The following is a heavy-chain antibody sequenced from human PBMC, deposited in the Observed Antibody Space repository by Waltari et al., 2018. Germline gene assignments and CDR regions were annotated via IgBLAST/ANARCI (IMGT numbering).Heavy chain of an antibody. CDR3: ARGPLLSKVDY. J-gene: IGHJ4*02. D-gene: IGHD1-26*01. CDR2: IYTSGRT. V-gene: IGHV4-61*02. Sequence: QVQLQESGPGLVKPSQTLSLTCTVSGGSLDSGRYYWSWIGQPAGKGLEWSGRIYTSGRTNHNPAPKTRVTITGDTSKNQFSLKRSAVTAADTAVYYCARGPLLSKVDYWGQGTLVTVSS. CDR1: GGSLDSGRYY.